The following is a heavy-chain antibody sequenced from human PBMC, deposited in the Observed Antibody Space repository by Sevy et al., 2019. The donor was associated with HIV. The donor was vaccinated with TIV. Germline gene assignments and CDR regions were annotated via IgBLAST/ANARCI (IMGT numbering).Heavy chain of an antibody. CDR3: AIEGTHRRRDY. Sequence: GGSLRLSCAASGFTFSSQAMSWVRQSPGKGQKWVSIISASGDHTYYADSMKGRFTISRDNSKNTLYLQMNGLRAEDTAVYYCAIEGTHRRRDYGGRRTLVTVSS. J-gene: IGHJ4*02. CDR1: GFTFSSQA. V-gene: IGHV3-23*01. CDR2: ISASGDHT.